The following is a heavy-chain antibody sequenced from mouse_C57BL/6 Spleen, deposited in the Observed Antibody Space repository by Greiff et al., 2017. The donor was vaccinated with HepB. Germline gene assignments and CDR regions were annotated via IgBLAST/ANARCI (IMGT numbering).Heavy chain of an antibody. V-gene: IGHV3-1*01. J-gene: IGHJ2*01. CDR3: ARGGGSYFHYFDY. CDR1: GYSITSGYD. Sequence: EVQLQQSGPGMVKPSQSLSLTCTVTGYSITSGYDWHWIRHFPGNKLEWMGYISYSGSTNYNPSLKSRISITHDTSKNHFFLKLNSVTTEDTATYYCARGGGSYFHYFDYWGQGTTLTVSS. CDR2: ISYSGST. D-gene: IGHD3-1*01.